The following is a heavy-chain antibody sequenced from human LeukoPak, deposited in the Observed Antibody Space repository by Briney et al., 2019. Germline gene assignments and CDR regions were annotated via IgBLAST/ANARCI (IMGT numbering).Heavy chain of an antibody. CDR3: ARAHKYRIAAAVEYNWFDP. CDR1: GGSFSGYY. D-gene: IGHD6-13*01. J-gene: IGHJ5*02. V-gene: IGHV4-34*01. Sequence: SETLSLTCAVYGGSFSGYYWNWIRQPPGKGLEWIGEINHSGSTNYNPSLKSRVTISVHTSKDQSSLRLSSVTAADTAVYYCARAHKYRIAAAVEYNWFDPWGQGTLVTVSS. CDR2: INHSGST.